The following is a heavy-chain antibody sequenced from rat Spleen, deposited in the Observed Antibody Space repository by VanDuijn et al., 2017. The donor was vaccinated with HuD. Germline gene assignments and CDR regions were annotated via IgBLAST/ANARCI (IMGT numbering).Heavy chain of an antibody. CDR1: GFTFSDYY. J-gene: IGHJ4*01. V-gene: IGHV5-22*01. D-gene: IGHD3-7*01. CDR3: ARNEVYYYVRDA. Sequence: EVQLVESDGGLVQPGRSLKLSCAASGFTFSDYYMAWVRQAPKKGLEWVASISYEGSSTYYGDSVKGRFTISRDNAKSTLYLQMNSLRSEDTDNYYCARNEVYYYVRDAWGQGASVTVSS. CDR2: ISYEGSST.